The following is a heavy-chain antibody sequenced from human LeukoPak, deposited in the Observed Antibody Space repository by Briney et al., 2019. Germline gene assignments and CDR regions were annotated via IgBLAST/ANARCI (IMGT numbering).Heavy chain of an antibody. D-gene: IGHD2-2*01. V-gene: IGHV4-59*01. Sequence: SETLSLTFTVSGGSISSYYWSWIRQTPGKGLEWIGYIYYSGSTNYNPSLKSRVTISVDTSKNQFSLTLSSVTAADTAVYYCARLRGVVPAASKRFDPWGQGTLVSVSS. CDR1: GGSISSYY. CDR2: IYYSGST. CDR3: ARLRGVVPAASKRFDP. J-gene: IGHJ5*02.